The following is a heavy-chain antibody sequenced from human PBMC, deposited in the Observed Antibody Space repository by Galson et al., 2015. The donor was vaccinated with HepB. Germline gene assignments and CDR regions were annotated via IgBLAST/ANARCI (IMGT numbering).Heavy chain of an antibody. CDR2: INTNTGNP. Sequence: SVKVSCKASGYSFTNYAMNWVRQAPGQGPEWMGFINTNTGNPTYAQDFTGRFVFSLDTSISTTYLQISSLKGEDTAVHYCAKASFVVSPGYYYGMDVWGQGTTVTVSS. V-gene: IGHV7-4-1*02. CDR1: GYSFTNYA. D-gene: IGHD2-15*01. CDR3: AKASFVVSPGYYYGMDV. J-gene: IGHJ6*02.